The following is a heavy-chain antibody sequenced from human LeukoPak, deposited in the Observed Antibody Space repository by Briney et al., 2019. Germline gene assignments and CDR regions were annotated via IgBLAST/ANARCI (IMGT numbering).Heavy chain of an antibody. Sequence: GGSLRLSCAASGFTVSNIYMSWVRQAPGKGLEWVSAIYSGGSTYYADSVKGRFTFSRDISKNTLYLQMNSLRTEGTAVYYCARDLISGAWSAGFAYWGQGTLVTVSS. D-gene: IGHD6-19*01. CDR1: GFTVSNIY. CDR3: ARDLISGAWSAGFAY. CDR2: IYSGGST. V-gene: IGHV3-66*02. J-gene: IGHJ4*02.